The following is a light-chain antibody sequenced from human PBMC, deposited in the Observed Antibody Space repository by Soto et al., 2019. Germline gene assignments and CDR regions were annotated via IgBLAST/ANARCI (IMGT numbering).Light chain of an antibody. Sequence: DIQMTQSPSSLSASVGDRVTITCRASQGISNYLAWYQQKPGKVPKLLIYAASTLQSGVPSRFSGSGSGTDFTLTISSLQPEEVATYCGQKYNGAPCTFGQGTKVEIE. J-gene: IGKJ1*01. V-gene: IGKV1-27*01. CDR1: QGISNY. CDR2: AAS. CDR3: QKYNGAPCT.